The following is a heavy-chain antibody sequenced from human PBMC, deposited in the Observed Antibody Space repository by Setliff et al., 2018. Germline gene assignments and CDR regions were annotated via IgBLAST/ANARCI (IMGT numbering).Heavy chain of an antibody. V-gene: IGHV3-23*01. J-gene: IGHJ5*02. Sequence: GGSLRLSCAASGFTFSSFAMSWVRQAPGKGLEWVASISGSGNKTFHADSVKGRFTISRDNSKNTLYLQMYGLRVDDSAVYHCARDLPVVTWGQGTLVTVSS. CDR2: ISGSGNKT. D-gene: IGHD2-15*01. CDR3: ARDLPVVT. CDR1: GFTFSSFA.